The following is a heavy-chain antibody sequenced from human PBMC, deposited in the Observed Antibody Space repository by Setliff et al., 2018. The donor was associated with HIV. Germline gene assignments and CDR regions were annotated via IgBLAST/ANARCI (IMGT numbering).Heavy chain of an antibody. CDR3: ARASNSFDI. CDR2: ISSSSSSI. Sequence: PGGSLRLSCAASGFSFSNAWMDWVRQAPGKGLEWVSYISSSSSSIYYADSVKGRFTISRDNAKNSLYLQMNSLRVEDTAVYYCARASNSFDIWGQGTMVTVSS. J-gene: IGHJ3*02. CDR1: GFSFSNAW. V-gene: IGHV3-48*01.